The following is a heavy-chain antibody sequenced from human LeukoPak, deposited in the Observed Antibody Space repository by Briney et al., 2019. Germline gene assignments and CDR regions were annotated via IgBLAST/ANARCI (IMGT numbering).Heavy chain of an antibody. J-gene: IGHJ6*04. CDR2: ISPDSGKT. D-gene: IGHD3-16*01. V-gene: IGHV1-18*04. Sequence: GASVKVSCKASGYTFTSYYMHWVRQAPGQGLEWMGWISPDSGKTHYAQKFQDRVTMTTEASTGTAHMEVRSLRSDDRAVYYCARVRDLASYQYYFYMDVWGKGTTVIVSS. CDR3: ARVRDLASYQYYFYMDV. CDR1: GYTFTSYY.